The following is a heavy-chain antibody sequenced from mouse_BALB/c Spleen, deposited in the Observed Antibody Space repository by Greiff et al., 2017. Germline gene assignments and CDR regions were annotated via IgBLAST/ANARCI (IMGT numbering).Heavy chain of an antibody. CDR1: GFTFSSYT. J-gene: IGHJ4*01. CDR3: TRDRGITRDYYAMDY. V-gene: IGHV5-6-4*01. D-gene: IGHD2-4*01. CDR2: ISSGGSYT. Sequence: EVKLVESGGGLVKPGGSLKLSCAASGFTFSSYTMSWVRQTPEKRLVWVATISSGGSYTYYPDSVKGRFTISRDNAKNTLYLQMSSLKSEDTAMYYCTRDRGITRDYYAMDYWGQGTSVTVSS.